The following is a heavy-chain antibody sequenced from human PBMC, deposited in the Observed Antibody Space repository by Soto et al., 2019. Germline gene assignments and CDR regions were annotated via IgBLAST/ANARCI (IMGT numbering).Heavy chain of an antibody. V-gene: IGHV1-2*04. CDR3: ERSKESRDKPRMDV. CDR2: INPNSGGT. Sequence: AVKVSCKASGDTFTCYYMHSVRHSPGQGLEWMGWINPNSGGTNYAQKIQGWFTMTRDTSISTAYMELSRLRSDDTAVYHCERSKESRDKPRMDVWGKATTVTASS. J-gene: IGHJ6*04. CDR1: GDTFTCYY. D-gene: IGHD2-2*01.